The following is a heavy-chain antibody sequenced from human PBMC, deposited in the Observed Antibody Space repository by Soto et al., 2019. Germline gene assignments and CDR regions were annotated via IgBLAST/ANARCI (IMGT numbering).Heavy chain of an antibody. CDR1: GYTFTSYN. V-gene: IGHV1-46*01. CDR3: ARGRVGATYP. D-gene: IGHD1-26*01. J-gene: IGHJ5*02. CDR2: INPSGGST. Sequence: QVQLEQSGAKVKKPGASVKVSCKASGYTFTSYNMHWVRQAPGQGLEWMGIINPSGGSTSYAQKFQGRVTMTRDTSMSTVYMELSSLRSEDTVVYYCARGRVGATYPWGQGTLVTVSS.